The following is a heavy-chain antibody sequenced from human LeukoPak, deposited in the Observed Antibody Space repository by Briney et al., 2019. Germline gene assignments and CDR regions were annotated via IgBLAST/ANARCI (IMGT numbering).Heavy chain of an antibody. CDR1: GFTFSSYG. V-gene: IGHV3-53*01. CDR2: IYSGGST. D-gene: IGHD1-26*01. J-gene: IGHJ4*02. Sequence: GGSLRLSCAASGFTFSSYGMHWVRQAPGKGLEWVSVIYSGGSTYYADSVKGRFTISRDNSKNTLYLQMNSLRAEDTAVYYCARVLGGATLDYWGQGTLVTVSS. CDR3: ARVLGGATLDY.